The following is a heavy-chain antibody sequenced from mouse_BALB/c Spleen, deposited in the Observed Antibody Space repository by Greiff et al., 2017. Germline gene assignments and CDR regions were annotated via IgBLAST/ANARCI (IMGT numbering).Heavy chain of an antibody. D-gene: IGHD1-1*01. V-gene: IGHV5-17*02. J-gene: IGHJ2*01. CDR2: ISSGSSTI. CDR1: GFTFSSFG. Sequence: EVKLVESGGGLVQPGGSRKLSCAASGFTFSSFGMHWVRQAPEKGLEWVAYISSGSSTIYYADTVKGRFTISRDNPKNTLFLQMTSLRSEDTAMYYCARDGSGYFDYWGQGTTLTVSS. CDR3: ARDGSGYFDY.